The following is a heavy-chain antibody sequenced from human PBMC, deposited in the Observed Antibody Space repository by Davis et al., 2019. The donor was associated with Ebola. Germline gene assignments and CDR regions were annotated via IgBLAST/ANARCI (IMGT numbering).Heavy chain of an antibody. CDR1: GFTFSNYW. D-gene: IGHD3-16*01. V-gene: IGHV3-7*03. J-gene: IGHJ4*02. CDR3: ARKSTFFDY. Sequence: GESLKISCAASGFTFSNYWMSWVRQAPGKGLDWVANIKQDGSEKYYVDSVKGRFTISRDNAKNSLYLQMNSLRAEYTAVYYCARKSTFFDYWGQGTRVTVSS. CDR2: IKQDGSEK.